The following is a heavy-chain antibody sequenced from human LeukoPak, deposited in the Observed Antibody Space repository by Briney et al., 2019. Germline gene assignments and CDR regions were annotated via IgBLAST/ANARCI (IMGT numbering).Heavy chain of an antibody. Sequence: PGGPLRLSCAASGFTVSNNFMIWVRQAPGKGPECVSVIYSGGNTFYADTVKGTFTISRDNSKNTLYLQMNSLRAEDTAVYYWARKSDSLMVRGGDCWGQGALVTVSS. CDR2: IYSGGNT. CDR1: GFTVSNNF. D-gene: IGHD3-10*01. J-gene: IGHJ4*02. CDR3: ARKSDSLMVRGGDC. V-gene: IGHV3-66*01.